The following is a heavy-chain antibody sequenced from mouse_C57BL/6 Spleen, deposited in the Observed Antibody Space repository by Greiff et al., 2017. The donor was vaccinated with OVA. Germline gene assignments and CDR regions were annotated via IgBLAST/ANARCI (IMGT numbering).Heavy chain of an antibody. CDR2: INPSNGGT. CDR3: ARFDGYGWYFDV. CDR1: GYTFTSYW. V-gene: IGHV1-53*01. D-gene: IGHD2-3*01. Sequence: QVQLQQPGTELVKPGASVKLSCKASGYTFTSYWMHWVKQRPGQGLEWIGNINPSNGGTNYNEKFKSKATLTVDKSSSTAYMQRSSLTSEDSAVYYCARFDGYGWYFDVWGTGTTVTVSS. J-gene: IGHJ1*03.